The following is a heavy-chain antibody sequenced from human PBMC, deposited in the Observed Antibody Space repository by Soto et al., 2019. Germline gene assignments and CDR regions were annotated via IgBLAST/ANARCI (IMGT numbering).Heavy chain of an antibody. Sequence: ASVKVSCKASGYTFTSYGISWVRQAPGQGLEWMGWISAYNGNTNYAQKLQGRVTMTTDTSTSTAYMELRSLRSDDTAVYYCARDRYDILTGPNYYGMDVWGQGXTVTVSS. CDR3: ARDRYDILTGPNYYGMDV. D-gene: IGHD3-9*01. CDR1: GYTFTSYG. CDR2: ISAYNGNT. V-gene: IGHV1-18*01. J-gene: IGHJ6*02.